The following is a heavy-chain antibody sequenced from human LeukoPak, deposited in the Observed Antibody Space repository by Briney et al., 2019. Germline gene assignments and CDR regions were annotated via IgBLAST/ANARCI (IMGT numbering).Heavy chain of an antibody. CDR2: IFYSGST. Sequence: SETLSLTCTVSGGSISSYYWSWIRQPPGGGLEWIGYIFYSGSTNYNPSLKSRVTISVDTPKNQFSPTLNSVTAADTAVYYCARGWRGVVGATSFDYWGQGTLVTVSS. J-gene: IGHJ4*02. CDR1: GGSISSYY. CDR3: ARGWRGVVGATSFDY. D-gene: IGHD1-26*01. V-gene: IGHV4-59*01.